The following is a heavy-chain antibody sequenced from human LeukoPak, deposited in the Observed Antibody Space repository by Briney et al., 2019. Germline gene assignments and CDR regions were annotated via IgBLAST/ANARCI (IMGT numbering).Heavy chain of an antibody. CDR2: IRYDGSNK. CDR1: GFTFSSYG. J-gene: IGHJ6*03. D-gene: IGHD1-26*01. CDR3: ARDPYSGSYSDYYYYYMDV. Sequence: PGGSLRLSCAASGFTFSSYGMHWVRQAPGKGLEWVAFIRYDGSNKYYADSVKGRLTISRDNAKNSLYLQLNSLRAEDTAVYYCARDPYSGSYSDYYYYYMDVWGKGTTVTISS. V-gene: IGHV3-30*02.